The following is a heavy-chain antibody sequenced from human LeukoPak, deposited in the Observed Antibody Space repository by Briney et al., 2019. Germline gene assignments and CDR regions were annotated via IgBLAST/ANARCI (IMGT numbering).Heavy chain of an antibody. CDR3: ARDRGVRYFDWLLD. J-gene: IGHJ4*02. CDR2: ISYDGSNK. CDR1: GFTFSSYA. D-gene: IGHD3-9*01. Sequence: GRSLRLSCAASGFTFSSYAMHWVRQAPGKGLEWVAVISYDGSNKYYADSVKGRFTISRDNSKNTLYLQMNSLRAEDTAVYYCARDRGVRYFDWLLDWGQGTLVTVSS. V-gene: IGHV3-30-3*01.